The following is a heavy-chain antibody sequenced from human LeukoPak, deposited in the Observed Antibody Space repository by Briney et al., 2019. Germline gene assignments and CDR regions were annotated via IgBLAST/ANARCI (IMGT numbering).Heavy chain of an antibody. CDR2: IIPIFGTA. J-gene: IGHJ6*03. D-gene: IGHD2-8*01. CDR3: ASCTNQAIYYYYYYMDV. V-gene: IGHV1-69*05. Sequence: VASVKVSCKASGGTFSSYAISWVRQAPEQGLEWMGGIIPIFGTANYAQKFQGRVTITTDESTSTAYMELSSLRSEDTAVYYCASCTNQAIYYYYYYMDVWGKGTTVTVSS. CDR1: GGTFSSYA.